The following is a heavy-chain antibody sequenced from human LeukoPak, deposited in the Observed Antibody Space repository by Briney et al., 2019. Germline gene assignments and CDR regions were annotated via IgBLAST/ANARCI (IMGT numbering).Heavy chain of an antibody. V-gene: IGHV4-39*07. D-gene: IGHD3-22*01. CDR2: IYYSGST. CDR3: ARVPDYYDSSGESQFDY. Sequence: SETLSLTCTVSGGSTSSSSYYWGWIRQPPGKGLEWIGSIYYSGSTYYNPSLKSRVTISVDTSKNQFSLKLSSVTAADTAVYYCARVPDYYDSSGESQFDYWGQGTLVTVSS. CDR1: GGSTSSSSYY. J-gene: IGHJ4*02.